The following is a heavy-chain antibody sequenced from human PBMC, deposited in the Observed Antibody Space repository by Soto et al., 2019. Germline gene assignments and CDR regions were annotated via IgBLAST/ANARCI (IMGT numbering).Heavy chain of an antibody. CDR3: AKKGYYHSGKINLFDS. CDR1: GYSINSDYY. V-gene: IGHV4-38-2*01. D-gene: IGHD3-10*01. Sequence: SKTLSLTCAVSGYSINSDYYWGWIRQPPGKGLEWIGSVDHSGRTYYSPSLRSRLTIFIDTSKNQFSLRLTSVTAADTAMYFCAKKGYYHSGKINLFDSWGPGTLVTVSS. J-gene: IGHJ4*02. CDR2: VDHSGRT.